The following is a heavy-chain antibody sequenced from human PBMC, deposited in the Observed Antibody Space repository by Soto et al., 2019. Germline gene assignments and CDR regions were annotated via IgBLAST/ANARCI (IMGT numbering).Heavy chain of an antibody. V-gene: IGHV4-39*02. CDR1: GGSISSSLYY. CDR2: VSFSGSS. D-gene: IGHD3-3*01. CDR3: AREQRSGLDFYY. J-gene: IGHJ4*02. Sequence: QLQLQESGPGLVKPSETLSLTCTVSGGSISSSLYYWGWIRQPPGKGLEWIGSVSFSGSSYYNPSLRSRVTMYVDASKNHFSLKLTSVTAADTAVYYCAREQRSGLDFYYWGQGTLVTASP.